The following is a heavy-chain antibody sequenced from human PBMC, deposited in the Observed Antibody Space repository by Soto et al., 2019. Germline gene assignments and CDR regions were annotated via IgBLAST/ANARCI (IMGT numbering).Heavy chain of an antibody. D-gene: IGHD2-2*01. CDR3: AREYLKIGFFSSTSSPTGIDS. V-gene: IGHV4-38-2*02. CDR1: GYSPSSGYY. J-gene: IGHJ5*01. Sequence: TGTLSLTCAVSGYSPSSGYYWGWIRQPQGKGLEWIGSIYHSGSTYYNPSLKSRVTISVDTSKNQFSLKLSSVTAADTAVYYCAREYLKIGFFSSTSSPTGIDSWGQGTFATVSS. CDR2: IYHSGST.